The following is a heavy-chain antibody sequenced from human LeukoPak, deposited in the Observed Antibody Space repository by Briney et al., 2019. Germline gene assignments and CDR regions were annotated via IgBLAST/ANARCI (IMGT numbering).Heavy chain of an antibody. D-gene: IGHD2-2*03. J-gene: IGHJ5*02. CDR2: ISAYNGNT. V-gene: IGHV1-18*01. CDR3: ARMDIVVVPAAIGP. Sequence: GASVKVSCKASGYTFTSYGISWVRQAPGQGLEWMGWISAYNGNTNYAQKLQGRVTMTTDTSTGTAYMELRSLRSDDTAVYYCARMDIVVVPAAIGPWGQGTLVTVSS. CDR1: GYTFTSYG.